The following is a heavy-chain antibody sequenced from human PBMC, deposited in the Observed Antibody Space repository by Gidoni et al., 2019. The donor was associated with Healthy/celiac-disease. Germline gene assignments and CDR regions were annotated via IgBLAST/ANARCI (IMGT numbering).Heavy chain of an antibody. J-gene: IGHJ6*02. CDR1: GFTFSSYS. CDR3: ARDFITMVRGVISYYYYYYGMDV. Sequence: EVQLVESGGGLVQPGGSLRLSCAAFGFTFSSYSITWVSQAPGKGLEWVSYISSSSSTIYYADSVKGRFTISRDNAKNSLYLQMNSLRDEDTAVYYCARDFITMVRGVISYYYYYYGMDVWGQGTTVTVSS. D-gene: IGHD3-10*01. CDR2: ISSSSSTI. V-gene: IGHV3-48*02.